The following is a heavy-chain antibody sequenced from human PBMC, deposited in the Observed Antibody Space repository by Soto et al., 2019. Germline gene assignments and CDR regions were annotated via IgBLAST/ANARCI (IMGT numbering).Heavy chain of an antibody. CDR2: IGGSGDGT. V-gene: IGHV3-23*01. CDR3: AKAREVTLVRVPSSY. D-gene: IGHD3-10*01. J-gene: IGHJ4*02. Sequence: GGSLRLSCAASGFTFDGYAMSWVRQAPGKGLQLVSNIGGSGDGTYYADSVKGRFTISRDNSKNTLYLQMNSLRAEDTAVYYCAKAREVTLVRVPSSYWGQGTLVTVSS. CDR1: GFTFDGYA.